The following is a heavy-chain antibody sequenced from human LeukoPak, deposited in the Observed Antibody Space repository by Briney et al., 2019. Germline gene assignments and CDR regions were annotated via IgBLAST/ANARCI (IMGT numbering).Heavy chain of an antibody. CDR3: AKDLLERRFGWFDP. V-gene: IGHV3-23*01. D-gene: IGHD1-1*01. J-gene: IGHJ5*02. CDR2: ISGSAGST. Sequence: GGSLLLSCAASGFPFISYAMSGVGRAPGKGLEWVSSISGSAGSTYYAASVKGRFTISRDNSKNPLYLQMNSLRAEDTAVYYCAKDLLERRFGWFDPWGQGTLVTVSS. CDR1: GFPFISYA.